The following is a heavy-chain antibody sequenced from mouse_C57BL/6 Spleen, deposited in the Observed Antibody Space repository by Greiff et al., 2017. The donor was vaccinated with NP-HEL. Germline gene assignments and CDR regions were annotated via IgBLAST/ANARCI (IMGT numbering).Heavy chain of an antibody. J-gene: IGHJ3*01. D-gene: IGHD1-1*01. CDR2: ISSGSSTI. CDR1: GFTFSDYG. V-gene: IGHV5-17*01. CDR3: AMPSYYYGSSYGFDY. Sequence: DVQLVESGGGLVKPGGSLKLSCAASGFTFSDYGMHWVRQAPEKGLEWVAYISSGSSTIYYADTVKGRFTISRDNAKNTLFLQMTSRRSEDTAMYYWAMPSYYYGSSYGFDYWGQGTLVTVSA.